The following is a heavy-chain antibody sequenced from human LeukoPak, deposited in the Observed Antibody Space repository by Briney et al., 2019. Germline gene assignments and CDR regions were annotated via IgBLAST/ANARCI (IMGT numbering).Heavy chain of an antibody. CDR1: GFTFSSYA. CDR3: AIYSSSSNFDY. Sequence: GGSLRLSCAASGFTFSSYAMSWVRQAPGKGLEWVSAISGSGGSTYYADSVKGRFTISRDNPKNTLYLQMNSLRAEDTAVYYCAIYSSSSNFDYWGQGTLVTVSS. V-gene: IGHV3-23*01. D-gene: IGHD6-6*01. J-gene: IGHJ4*02. CDR2: ISGSGGST.